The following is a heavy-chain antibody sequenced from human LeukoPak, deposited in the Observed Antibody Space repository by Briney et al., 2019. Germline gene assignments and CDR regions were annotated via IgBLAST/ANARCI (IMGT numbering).Heavy chain of an antibody. V-gene: IGHV3-23*01. CDR2: ISGSGGST. Sequence: GGSLRLSCAASGFTFSSYAMSWVRQAPGKGLEWVSAISGSGGSTYYADSVKGRFTISRDNSKNTLYLQMNSLGAEDTAVYYCAKGGYCSSTSCYHPTIFDYWGQGTLVTVSS. CDR3: AKGGYCSSTSCYHPTIFDY. D-gene: IGHD2-2*01. CDR1: GFTFSSYA. J-gene: IGHJ4*02.